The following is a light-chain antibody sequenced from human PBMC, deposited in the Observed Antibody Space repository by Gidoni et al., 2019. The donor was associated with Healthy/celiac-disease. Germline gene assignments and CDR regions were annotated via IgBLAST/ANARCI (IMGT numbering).Light chain of an antibody. CDR1: QGISND. CDR3: PQHTRYPGGT. J-gene: IGKJ1*01. CDR2: AAS. Sequence: DVQMTQSPSSLSASVGDRVTIPCRASQGISNDLGWYQQKPGKAPKRLIYAASSLQSGVPSRFSGSGSGTEFTLTISSLQAEDFATYYCPQHTRYPGGTFGQGTKLEIK. V-gene: IGKV1-17*01.